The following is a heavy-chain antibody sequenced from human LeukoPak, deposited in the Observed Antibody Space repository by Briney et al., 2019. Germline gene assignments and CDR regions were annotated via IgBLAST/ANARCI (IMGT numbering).Heavy chain of an antibody. V-gene: IGHV3-74*01. D-gene: IGHD3-9*01. J-gene: IGHJ4*02. Sequence: GGSLRLTCAASGFTFSSYWMHWFRQAPGKGLVWVSRINSDGSSTSYADSVKGRSTISRDNAKNTLYLQMNSLRAEDTAVYYCASLLTGWDYWGQGTLVTVSS. CDR3: ASLLTGWDY. CDR2: INSDGSST. CDR1: GFTFSSYW.